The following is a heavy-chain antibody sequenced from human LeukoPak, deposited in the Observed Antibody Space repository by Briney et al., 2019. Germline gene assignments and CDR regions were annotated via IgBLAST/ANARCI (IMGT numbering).Heavy chain of an antibody. J-gene: IGHJ5*02. CDR2: IWYDGSNK. CDR3: ARVIAVAGYNWFDP. D-gene: IGHD6-19*01. CDR1: GFTFSSYG. V-gene: IGHV3-33*01. Sequence: PGGSLRLSCAASGFTFSSYGMHWVRQAPGKGLEWVAVIWYDGSNKYYADSVKGRFTISRDNSKNTLYLQMNSLRAEDTAVYYCARVIAVAGYNWFDPWGQGTLVTVSS.